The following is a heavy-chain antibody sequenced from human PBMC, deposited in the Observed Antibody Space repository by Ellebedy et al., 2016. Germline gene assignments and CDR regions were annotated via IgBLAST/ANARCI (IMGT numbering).Heavy chain of an antibody. CDR1: GFTFSRYG. CDR2: ISYGGSRT. Sequence: GGSLRLXXAASGFTFSRYGMHWVRQAPGMGLEWVAIISYGGSRTYYADSVKGRFTISRDNAKNTLYLQMNSLRAEDTAVYYCARGSITVFGGVDVWGKGTTVTVSS. CDR3: ARGSITVFGGVDV. J-gene: IGHJ6*04. V-gene: IGHV3-30*03. D-gene: IGHD3-3*01.